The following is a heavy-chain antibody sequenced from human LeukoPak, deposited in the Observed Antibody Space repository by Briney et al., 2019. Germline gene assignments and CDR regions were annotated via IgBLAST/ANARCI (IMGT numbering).Heavy chain of an antibody. V-gene: IGHV4-38-2*02. J-gene: IGHJ4*02. CDR3: ARDLRIVGATFQTYFDY. CDR1: GGSIRSYY. CDR2: IYHSGST. Sequence: SETLSLTCTVSGGSIRSYYWSWIRQPPGKGLEWIGSIYHSGSTYYNPSLKSRVTISVDTSKNQFSLKLSSVTAADTAVYYCARDLRIVGATFQTYFDYWGQGTLVTVSS. D-gene: IGHD1-26*01.